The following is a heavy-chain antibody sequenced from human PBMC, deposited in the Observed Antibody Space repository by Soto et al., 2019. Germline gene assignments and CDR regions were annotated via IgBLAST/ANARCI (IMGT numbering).Heavy chain of an antibody. CDR2: VFYTGFT. Sequence: AETLSLTCAVSGGSISGSYYYWGWLRQSPGRGAEWIGSVFYTGFTSYNPSLESRVSVSVDTSKNQFSLKVSAVTAADTAVYYCASSQKGYNWNYFDHWGQGALVTVSS. CDR1: GGSISGSYYY. CDR3: ASSQKGYNWNYFDH. J-gene: IGHJ4*02. V-gene: IGHV4-39*01. D-gene: IGHD1-20*01.